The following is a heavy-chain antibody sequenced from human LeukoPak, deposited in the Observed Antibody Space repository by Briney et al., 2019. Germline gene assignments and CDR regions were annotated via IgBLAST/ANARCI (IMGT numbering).Heavy chain of an antibody. V-gene: IGHV1-2*02. J-gene: IGHJ4*02. CDR2: INPNNGDT. CDR1: GYTFTGYY. CDR3: ASPRLYCSGGNCYSIYFDN. Sequence: GASGKVSCKASGYTFTGYYMHWVRQARGQGGEGMGWINPNNGDTDYAQKLQGRVTMTRERSRSTAYMELSRLRSDDTAVYYCASPRLYCSGGNCYSIYFDNWGQGTLVTVSS. D-gene: IGHD2-15*01.